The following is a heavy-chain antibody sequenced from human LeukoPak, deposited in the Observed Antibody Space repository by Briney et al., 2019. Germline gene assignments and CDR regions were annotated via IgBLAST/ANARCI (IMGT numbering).Heavy chain of an antibody. CDR3: ARDSGRFGYYYGMDV. D-gene: IGHD3-16*01. J-gene: IGHJ6*02. V-gene: IGHV4-59*01. Sequence: SETLSLTCTVSGGSISSYYWSWIRQPPGKGLEWIGYIYYSGSTNYNPSLKSRVTISVDTSKNQFSLKLSSVIAADTAVYYCARDSGRFGYYYGMDVWGQGTTVTVSS. CDR2: IYYSGST. CDR1: GGSISSYY.